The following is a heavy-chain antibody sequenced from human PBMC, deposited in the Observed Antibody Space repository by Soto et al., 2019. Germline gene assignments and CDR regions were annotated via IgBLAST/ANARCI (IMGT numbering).Heavy chain of an antibody. J-gene: IGHJ2*01. V-gene: IGHV3-23*01. CDR2: ISGGGDRT. D-gene: IGHD2-2*01. CDR1: GFTFINYA. Sequence: EVQLLESGGGLVQPGGSLRLSCVGSGFTFINYAMNWVRQTPGKGLEWVSTISGGGDRTFDADTVKGRFTISRDNSENTVNLQMNSLRADDTAVLYCARKVLGSTSRPDCWYFDLWGRGTLVTVSS. CDR3: ARKVLGSTSRPDCWYFDL.